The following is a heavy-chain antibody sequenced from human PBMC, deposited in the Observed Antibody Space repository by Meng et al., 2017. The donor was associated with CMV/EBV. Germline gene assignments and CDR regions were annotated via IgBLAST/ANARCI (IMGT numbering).Heavy chain of an antibody. D-gene: IGHD6-13*01. Sequence: LSLTCAASGFTFSSYAMHWVRQAPGKGLEWVAVISYDGSNKYYADSVKGRFTISRDNSKNTLYLQMNSLRAEDTAVYYCARDGQSETGSWYGYYYYYGMDVWGQGTTVTVSS. V-gene: IGHV3-30-3*01. CDR3: ARDGQSETGSWYGYYYYYGMDV. CDR1: GFTFSSYA. J-gene: IGHJ6*02. CDR2: ISYDGSNK.